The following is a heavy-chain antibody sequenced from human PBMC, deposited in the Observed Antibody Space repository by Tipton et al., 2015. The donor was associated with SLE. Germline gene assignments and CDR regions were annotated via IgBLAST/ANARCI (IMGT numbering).Heavy chain of an antibody. J-gene: IGHJ4*02. D-gene: IGHD5-12*01. CDR1: GGSIRTYY. CDR3: ARGDSAYDLPDY. Sequence: LSLTCTVSGGSIRTYYWSWIRQPPGKGLEWIGYIYYSGSTNYNPSLQSRVTISIDTSRNQLSLKLNSVTAADTAVYYCARGDSAYDLPDYWGQGTLVTVSS. CDR2: IYYSGST. V-gene: IGHV4-59*01.